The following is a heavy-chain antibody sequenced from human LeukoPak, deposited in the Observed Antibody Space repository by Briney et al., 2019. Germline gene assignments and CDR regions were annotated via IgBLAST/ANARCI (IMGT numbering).Heavy chain of an antibody. D-gene: IGHD6-6*01. Sequence: PSQTLSLTCTVSGGSISSGGYYWSWIRQPPGKGLEWVGYIYHSGSTYYNPSLKSRVTISVDRSKNQFSLKLSSVTAADTAVYYCAREAMAARNWFDPWGQGTLVTVSS. J-gene: IGHJ5*02. CDR1: GGSISSGGYY. CDR3: AREAMAARNWFDP. V-gene: IGHV4-30-2*01. CDR2: IYHSGST.